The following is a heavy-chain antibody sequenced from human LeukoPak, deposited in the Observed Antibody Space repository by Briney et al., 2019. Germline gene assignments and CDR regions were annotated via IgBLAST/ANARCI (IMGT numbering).Heavy chain of an antibody. J-gene: IGHJ4*02. Sequence: SETLSLTCTVSGYSISSGYYWAWIRQPPGKGLEWIGSIYHSGSTYYNPSLKSRVTISIDTSKSQFSLNLSSVTAADTAVYFCARDPDYYDPGYWGQGTLVTVSS. CDR1: GYSISSGYY. CDR2: IYHSGST. CDR3: ARDPDYYDPGY. D-gene: IGHD3-22*01. V-gene: IGHV4-38-2*02.